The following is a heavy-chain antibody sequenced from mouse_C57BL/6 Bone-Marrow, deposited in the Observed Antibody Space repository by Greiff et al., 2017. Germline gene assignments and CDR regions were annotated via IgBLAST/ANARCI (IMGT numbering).Heavy chain of an antibody. J-gene: IGHJ4*01. CDR3: ARYDYDGYAMDY. CDR2: ISNLAYSI. D-gene: IGHD2-4*01. Sequence: EVKLVESGGGLVQPGGSLKLSCAASGFTFSDYGMAWVRQAPRKGPEWVAFISNLAYSIYYADTVTGRFTISRENAKNTLYLEMSSLRSEDTAMYYCARYDYDGYAMDYWGQGTSVTVSS. CDR1: GFTFSDYG. V-gene: IGHV5-15*01.